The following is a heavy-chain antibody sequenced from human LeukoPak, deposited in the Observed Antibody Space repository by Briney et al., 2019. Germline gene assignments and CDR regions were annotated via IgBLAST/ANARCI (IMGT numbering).Heavy chain of an antibody. V-gene: IGHV4-39*07. CDR3: EPGNSVYYFV. CDR2: ISYSGRT. CDR1: GDSISGSSYY. D-gene: IGHD3-22*01. J-gene: IGHJ4*02. Sequence: SETLSLTCTVSGDSISGSSYYWTWVRQPPGKGLEWVASISYSGRTYYKPSLKSRVTISVDTSKNQFSLKLNSVTAADTAVYYCEPGNSVYYFVWGQGTLVTVSS.